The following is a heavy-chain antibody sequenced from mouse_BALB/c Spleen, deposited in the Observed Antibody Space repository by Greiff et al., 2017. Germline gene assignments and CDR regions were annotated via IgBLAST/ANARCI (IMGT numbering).Heavy chain of an antibody. Sequence: EVKVEESGGGLVQPGGSMKLSCVASGFTFSNYWMNWVRQSPEKGLEWVAEIRLKSNNYATHYAESVKGRFTISRDDSKSSVYLQMNNLRAEDTGIYYCTRWDAGNYHFDYWGQGTTLTVSS. CDR2: IRLKSNNYAT. CDR3: TRWDAGNYHFDY. CDR1: GFTFSNYW. D-gene: IGHD4-1*01. J-gene: IGHJ2*01. V-gene: IGHV6-6*02.